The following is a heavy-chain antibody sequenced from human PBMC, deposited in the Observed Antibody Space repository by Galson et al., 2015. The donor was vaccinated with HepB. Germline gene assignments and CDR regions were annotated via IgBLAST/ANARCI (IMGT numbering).Heavy chain of an antibody. CDR2: IKSKTDGGTT. V-gene: IGHV3-15*01. Sequence: SLRLSCAASGFTFSNAWMSWVRQAPGKGLEWVGRIKSKTDGGTTDYAAPVKGRFTISRDDSKNTLYLQMNSLKTEDTAVYYCTTEKGAWYDYGDYDVSFSGAFDIWGQGTMVTVSS. D-gene: IGHD4-17*01. CDR3: TTEKGAWYDYGDYDVSFSGAFDI. CDR1: GFTFSNAW. J-gene: IGHJ3*02.